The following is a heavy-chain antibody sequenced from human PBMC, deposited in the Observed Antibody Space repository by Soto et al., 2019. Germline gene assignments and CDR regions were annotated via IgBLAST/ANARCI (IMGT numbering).Heavy chain of an antibody. D-gene: IGHD6-13*01. J-gene: IGHJ5*02. CDR1: GGSISSYY. Sequence: SETLSLTCTVSGGSISSYYWSWIRQPPGKGLEWIGYIHYSGSTNYNPSLKSRVTISVDTSKNQFSLKLSSVIAADTAEYYCARGVAGISSSWFDPWGQGTLVTVSS. CDR2: IHYSGST. V-gene: IGHV4-59*08. CDR3: ARGVAGISSSWFDP.